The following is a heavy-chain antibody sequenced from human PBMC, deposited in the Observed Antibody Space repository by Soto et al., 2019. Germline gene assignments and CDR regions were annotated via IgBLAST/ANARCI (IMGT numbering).Heavy chain of an antibody. J-gene: IGHJ4*02. V-gene: IGHV3-23*01. CDR3: AKGPIFGVENIYDY. D-gene: IGHD3-3*01. Sequence: EVQLLESGGGLVQPGGSLRLSCAASGFTFSSYAMSWVRQAPGKGLEWVSGMSGSGGTAYYRDSGKGRFTISRDNSKQTLYLQMNSLRAEDKALYYCAKGPIFGVENIYDYWGQGTLVTVSS. CDR1: GFTFSSYA. CDR2: MSGSGGTA.